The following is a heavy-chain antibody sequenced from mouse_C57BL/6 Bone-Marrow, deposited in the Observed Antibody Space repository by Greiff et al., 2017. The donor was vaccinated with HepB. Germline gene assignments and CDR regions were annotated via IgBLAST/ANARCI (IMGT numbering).Heavy chain of an antibody. CDR3: ARYEITTVGAMDY. V-gene: IGHV7-3*01. D-gene: IGHD1-1*01. Sequence: EVKVEESGGGLVQPGGSLSLSCAASGFTFTDYYMSWVRQPPGKALEWLGFIRNKANGYTTEYSASVKGRFTISRDNSQSILYLQMNALRAEDSATYYCARYEITTVGAMDYWGQGTSVTVSS. CDR1: GFTFTDYY. J-gene: IGHJ4*01. CDR2: IRNKANGYTT.